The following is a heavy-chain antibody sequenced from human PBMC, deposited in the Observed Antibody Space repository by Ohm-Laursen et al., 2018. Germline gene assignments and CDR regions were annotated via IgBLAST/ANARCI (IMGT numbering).Heavy chain of an antibody. CDR3: ARHRPLILTTRGPFDL. CDR2: IYYSGST. V-gene: IGHV4-39*01. Sequence: GTLSLTCTVSGGSISSSSFYWGWIRQPPGKGLEWIGSIYYSGSTYHNPSLKSRVTISVDTSKNQFSLKLSSVTAADTAVYYCARHRPLILTTRGPFDLWGQGTLVTVSS. J-gene: IGHJ5*02. CDR1: GGSISSSSFY. D-gene: IGHD3-9*01.